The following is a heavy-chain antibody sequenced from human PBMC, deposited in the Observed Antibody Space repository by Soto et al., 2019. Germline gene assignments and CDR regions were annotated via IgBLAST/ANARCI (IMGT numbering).Heavy chain of an antibody. CDR1: GGTTSSYT. J-gene: IGHJ4*02. V-gene: IGHV1-69*02. CDR3: ALRTGNWNPLAD. CDR2: IVPMIGKV. Sequence: QVQLVQSGAEVEKPGSSVTVSCKVSGGTTSSYTIGWVRQAPGQGLQWMGNIVPMIGKVDYAQTFQDRVTLTADKSTRTAYMELSRLRSEDTAVYFCALRTGNWNPLADWGQGTRVTVSS. D-gene: IGHD1-1*01.